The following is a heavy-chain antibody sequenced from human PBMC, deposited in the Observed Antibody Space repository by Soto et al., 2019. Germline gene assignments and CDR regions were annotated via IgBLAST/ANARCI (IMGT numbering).Heavy chain of an antibody. J-gene: IGHJ4*02. CDR1: GFTFSMYS. D-gene: IGHD6-13*01. CDR3: AKSQEIGTHFFDS. V-gene: IGHV3-7*01. Sequence: GGSLRLSCEVSGFTFSMYSMSWVRQTPGKGLEWVAKIPQDGVDGHYADSVKGRFTISRDNGKNSLYLQMNSLRAGDMAVYFCAKSQEIGTHFFDSWGQGTQVTVSS. CDR2: IPQDGVDG.